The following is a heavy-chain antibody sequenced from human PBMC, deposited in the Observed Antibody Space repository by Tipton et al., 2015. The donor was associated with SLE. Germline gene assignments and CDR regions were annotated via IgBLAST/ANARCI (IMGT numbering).Heavy chain of an antibody. J-gene: IGHJ2*01. CDR1: GFTFSGSA. V-gene: IGHV3-73*01. Sequence: GSLRLSCAASGFTFSGSAMHWVRQASGKGLEWVGRIRSKANSYATAYAASVKGRFTISRDDSKNTAYLQMNSLKTEDTAVYYCAWARDWYFDLWGRGTLVTVSS. D-gene: IGHD6-6*01. CDR3: AWARDWYFDL. CDR2: IRSKANSYAT.